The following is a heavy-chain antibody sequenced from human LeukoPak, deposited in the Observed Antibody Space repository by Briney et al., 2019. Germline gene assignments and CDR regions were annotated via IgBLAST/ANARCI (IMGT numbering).Heavy chain of an antibody. J-gene: IGHJ2*01. CDR3: ARASRSGWYSGWYFDL. D-gene: IGHD6-19*01. CDR2: IYYSGST. V-gene: IGHV4-59*01. Sequence: PSETLSLTCTVSGGSISSYYWSWIRQPPGKGLEWIGYIYYSGSTNYNPSLKGRVTISVDTSKNQFSLKLSSVTAADTAVYYCARASRSGWYSGWYFDLWGRGTLVTVSS. CDR1: GGSISSYY.